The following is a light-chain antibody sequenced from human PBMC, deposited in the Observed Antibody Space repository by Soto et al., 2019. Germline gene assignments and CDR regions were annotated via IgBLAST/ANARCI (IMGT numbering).Light chain of an antibody. V-gene: IGKV3-20*01. CDR3: QQYGYIDT. CDR2: GAS. CDR1: QSITNNY. Sequence: EIVLTQSPGTLSLSPGERATLSCRASQSITNNYLAWYQQKPGRAHRLLIYGASSRATGIPDRFSGSGTGTDITLTISRREPEDLALYYYQQYGYIDTFGGGTKVELK. J-gene: IGKJ4*01.